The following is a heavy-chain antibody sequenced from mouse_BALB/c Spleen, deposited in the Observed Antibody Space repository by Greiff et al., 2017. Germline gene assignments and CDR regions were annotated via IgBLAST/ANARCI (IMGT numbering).Heavy chain of an antibody. CDR3: ARQLGAYYFDY. D-gene: IGHD3-1*01. CDR1: GYAFTNYL. Sequence: QVHVKQSGAELVRPGTSVKVSCKASGYAFTNYLIEWVKQRPGQGLEWIGVINPGSGGTNYNEKFKGKATLTADKSSSTAYMQLSSLTSDDSAVYFCARQLGAYYFDYWGQGTTLTVSS. CDR2: INPGSGGT. J-gene: IGHJ2*01. V-gene: IGHV1-54*03.